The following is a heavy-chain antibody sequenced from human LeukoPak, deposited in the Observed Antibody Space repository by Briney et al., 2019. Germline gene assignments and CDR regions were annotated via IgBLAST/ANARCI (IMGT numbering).Heavy chain of an antibody. CDR2: MSFSGTT. J-gene: IGHJ4*02. CDR1: GDSISSYY. CDR3: ARRNLQGGLDY. Sequence: PSETLSLTCTVSGDSISSYYWSWLRQPPGKGLEGIGYMSFSGTTNYNASLKSRVTMSVDIPKNHFSLKLRSVTAGDTAVYYCARRNLQGGLDYWGQGALVTVSS. V-gene: IGHV4-59*01. D-gene: IGHD1-14*01.